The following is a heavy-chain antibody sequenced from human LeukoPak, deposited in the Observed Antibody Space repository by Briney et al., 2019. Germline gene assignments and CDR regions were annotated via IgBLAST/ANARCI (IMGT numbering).Heavy chain of an antibody. Sequence: ASVKVSCKASGGTFSSYAISWVRQAPGQGLEWMGGIIPIFGTANYAQKFQGRVTITADESTSTAYMELSSLRSEDAAVYYCAFRIDYGGNRRDSDYWGQGTLVTVSS. CDR3: AFRIDYGGNRRDSDY. CDR1: GGTFSSYA. D-gene: IGHD4-23*01. V-gene: IGHV1-69*13. CDR2: IIPIFGTA. J-gene: IGHJ4*02.